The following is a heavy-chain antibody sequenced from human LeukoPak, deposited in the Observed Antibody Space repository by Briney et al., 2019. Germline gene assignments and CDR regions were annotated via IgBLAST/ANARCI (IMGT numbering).Heavy chain of an antibody. V-gene: IGHV3-74*01. CDR3: AKPYSGSYYFDY. CDR1: GFDFSSNW. Sequence: GGSLRLSCAASGFDFSSNWMHWVRHAPGQGLVWVSRIKGDGISTNYADSVKGRFSISRDNSKNTLHLQMNSLRAEDTAVYYCAKPYSGSYYFDYWGQGTLVTVSS. D-gene: IGHD1-26*01. CDR2: IKGDGIST. J-gene: IGHJ4*02.